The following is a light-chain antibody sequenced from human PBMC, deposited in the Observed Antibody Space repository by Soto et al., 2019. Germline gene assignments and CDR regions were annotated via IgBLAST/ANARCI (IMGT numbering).Light chain of an antibody. V-gene: IGKV3-15*01. J-gene: IGKJ2*01. CDR3: QQYNNWPPMYT. CDR2: GAS. Sequence: EIVMTQSPATLSVSPGERATLSCRASQSVSSNLAWYQQKPGQAPRLLIYGASTWATGIPARFSGSGSGTEFTLTISSLQSEDFAVYYCQQYNNWPPMYTFGQGTKLEI. CDR1: QSVSSN.